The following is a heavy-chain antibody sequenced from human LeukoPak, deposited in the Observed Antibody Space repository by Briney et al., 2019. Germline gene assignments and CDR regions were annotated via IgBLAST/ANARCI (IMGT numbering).Heavy chain of an antibody. V-gene: IGHV4-38-2*02. D-gene: IGHD3-22*01. CDR2: IYHSGST. CDR1: GYSISSGYY. CDR3: ARESYYDSSGYSHDAFDI. Sequence: SETLSLTCTVSGYSISSGYYWGWIRQPPGKGLEWIGSIYHSGSTYYNPSLKSRVTISVDTSKNQFSLKLSPVTAADTAVYYCARESYYDSSGYSHDAFDIWGQGTMVTVSS. J-gene: IGHJ3*02.